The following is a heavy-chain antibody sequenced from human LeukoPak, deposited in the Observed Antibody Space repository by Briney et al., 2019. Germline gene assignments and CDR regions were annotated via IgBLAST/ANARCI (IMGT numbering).Heavy chain of an antibody. CDR2: ISSNGGST. J-gene: IGHJ6*02. Sequence: GGSPRLSCAASGFTSSSYAMHWVRQAPGKGLEYVSAISSNGGSTYYANSVKGRFTISRDNSKNTLYLQMGSLRAEDMAVYYCARDKLLWFGELSFSYYGMDVWGQGTTVTVSS. CDR3: ARDKLLWFGELSFSYYGMDV. V-gene: IGHV3-64*01. CDR1: GFTSSSYA. D-gene: IGHD3-10*01.